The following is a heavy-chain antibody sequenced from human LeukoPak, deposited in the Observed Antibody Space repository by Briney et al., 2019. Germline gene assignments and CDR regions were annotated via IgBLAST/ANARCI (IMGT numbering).Heavy chain of an antibody. CDR2: IRSKAYGGTT. V-gene: IGHV3-49*04. D-gene: IGHD4-23*01. CDR3: TNSF. CDR1: GFTFGDYA. J-gene: IGHJ4*02. Sequence: GGSLRLSCTASGFTFGDYAMSWGRQAPGKGLEWGGFIRSKAYGGTTEYAASVKGRFTTSRDDSKSIAYLQMNSLKTEDTAVYYCTNSFWGQGTLVTVSS.